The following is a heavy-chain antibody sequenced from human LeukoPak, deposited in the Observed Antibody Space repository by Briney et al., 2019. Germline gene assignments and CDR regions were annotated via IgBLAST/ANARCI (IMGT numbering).Heavy chain of an antibody. CDR1: GGSISSGDYY. Sequence: PSETLSLTCTVSGGSISSGDYYWSWIRQPTGKGLEWIGYIHYSGSTSYNPSLKSRVIISVDTSKNQFSLKLSSVTAADTAVYYCARGPKYYDIVTGLSFDYWGQGTLVTVSS. CDR3: ARGPKYYDIVTGLSFDY. V-gene: IGHV4-30-4*01. D-gene: IGHD3-9*01. J-gene: IGHJ4*02. CDR2: IHYSGST.